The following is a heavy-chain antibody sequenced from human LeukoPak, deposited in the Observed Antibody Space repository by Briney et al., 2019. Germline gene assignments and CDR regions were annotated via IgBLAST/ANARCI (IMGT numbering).Heavy chain of an antibody. CDR1: GGTFRIYA. CDR2: IIPIFGTA. CDR3: AREGAAPIDY. Sequence: SGQVSCHASGGTFRIYAISWVRRAPGQGLEWMGGIIPIFGTANYAQKFQGRVTITTDESTSTAYMELSSLRSEDTAVYYCAREGAAPIDYWGQGTLVTVSS. D-gene: IGHD6-6*01. V-gene: IGHV1-69*05. J-gene: IGHJ4*02.